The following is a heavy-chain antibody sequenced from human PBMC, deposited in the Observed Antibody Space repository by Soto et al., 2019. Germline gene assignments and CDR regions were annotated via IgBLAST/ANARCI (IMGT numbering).Heavy chain of an antibody. CDR3: ANRGAGHYFDY. J-gene: IGHJ4*02. CDR1: GFTFSSYA. CDR2: ISGSGGST. V-gene: IGHV3-23*01. Sequence: EVQLLESGGGLVQPGGSLRLSCAASGFTFSSYAMSWVRQAPGKGLEWVSVISGSGGSTYYADSVKGRFTISRDNYKNTLYLQMNSLRAEETAVYYCANRGAGHYFDYWGQGTLVTVSS. D-gene: IGHD6-19*01.